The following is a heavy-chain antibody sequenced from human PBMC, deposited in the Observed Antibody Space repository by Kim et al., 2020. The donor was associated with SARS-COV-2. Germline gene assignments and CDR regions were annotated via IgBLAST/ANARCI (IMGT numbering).Heavy chain of an antibody. J-gene: IGHJ4*02. Sequence: SETLSLTCTVSGGPIISTSHYWGWIRQPPGKGLEWIGSIYSYSGSTYYNPSLKTRVTISVDTSKNQFSLKLNSVTAADTAVYFCARHGPTVAANYWGQGTLVTVSS. CDR1: GGPIISTSHY. V-gene: IGHV4-39*01. D-gene: IGHD6-19*01. CDR3: ARHGPTVAANY. CDR2: IYSYSGST.